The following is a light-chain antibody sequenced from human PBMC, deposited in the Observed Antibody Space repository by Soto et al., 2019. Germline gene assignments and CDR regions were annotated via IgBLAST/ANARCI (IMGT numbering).Light chain of an antibody. V-gene: IGKV3-20*01. CDR2: GAS. CDR3: QQYGSSPRT. Sequence: EIVLTQSPGTLSLSPGERATLSCRASQNVSSSFLAWYQQKPGQAPRLLIYGASSRATGIPDRFSGSGSGTDFTLTISRLEPEDFAVYYCQQYGSSPRTFGHGTKVEIK. CDR1: QNVSSSF. J-gene: IGKJ1*01.